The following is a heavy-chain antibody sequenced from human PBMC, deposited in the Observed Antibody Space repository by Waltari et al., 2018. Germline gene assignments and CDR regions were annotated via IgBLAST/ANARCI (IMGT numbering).Heavy chain of an antibody. V-gene: IGHV3-23*01. J-gene: IGHJ4*02. CDR1: GFSFSTYG. CDR3: AKDLRASAGPY. Sequence: EVQLLESGGGLVQPGGSLRLSCVGTGFSFSTYGMTWVRQAPGKGLEGVSAISGSGKDTYYADFVKGRFTMSRDNSKNTLYLHMKNVRVDDTAIYYCAKDLRASAGPYWGQGTLVTVSS. D-gene: IGHD6-13*01. CDR2: ISGSGKDT.